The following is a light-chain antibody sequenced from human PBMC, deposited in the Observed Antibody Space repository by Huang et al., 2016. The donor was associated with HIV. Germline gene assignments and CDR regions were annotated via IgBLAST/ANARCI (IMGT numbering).Light chain of an antibody. Sequence: DIQMTQSPSTLSASVGDRVTITCRASQSMSIYLAWFQQKPGKAPNLRIYKASSLESGVPSRFSGTGSGTEFTLTISSLQPDDFATYYCQHYNSDSQTFGQGTKVEIK. CDR1: QSMSIY. CDR3: QHYNSDSQT. J-gene: IGKJ1*01. V-gene: IGKV1-5*03. CDR2: KAS.